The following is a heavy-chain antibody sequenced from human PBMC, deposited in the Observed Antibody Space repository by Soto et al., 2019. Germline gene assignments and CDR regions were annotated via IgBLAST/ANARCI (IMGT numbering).Heavy chain of an antibody. J-gene: IGHJ5*02. CDR3: AKRHESRCYYYDWFDP. Sequence: EVQMLESGGGLVQPGGSLRLSCEASGFTFSSYAMSWVRQAPGKGLEWVSAIIASGGYTYYADSVKGRFSISRDNSKNMLYRRMSSLRAEDTAVYYCAKRHESRCYYYDWFDPWGQGTLVTVSS. V-gene: IGHV3-23*01. D-gene: IGHD3-22*01. CDR1: GFTFSSYA. CDR2: IIASGGYT.